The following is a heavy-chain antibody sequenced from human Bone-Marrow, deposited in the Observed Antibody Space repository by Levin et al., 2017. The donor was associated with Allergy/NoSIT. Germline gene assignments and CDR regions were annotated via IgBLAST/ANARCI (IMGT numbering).Heavy chain of an antibody. CDR1: GFTFSSYG. V-gene: IGHV3-33*01. CDR3: ARGRASYYCSGGSCYQNWFDP. Sequence: LSLTCAASGFTFSSYGMHWVRQAPGKGLEWVAVIWYDGSNKYYADSVKGRFTISRDNSKNTLYLQMNSLRAEDTAVYYCARGRASYYCSGGSCYQNWFDPWGQGTLVTVSS. J-gene: IGHJ5*02. CDR2: IWYDGSNK. D-gene: IGHD2-15*01.